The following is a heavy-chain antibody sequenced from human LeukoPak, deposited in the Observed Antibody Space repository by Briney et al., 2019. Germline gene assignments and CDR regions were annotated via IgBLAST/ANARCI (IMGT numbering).Heavy chain of an antibody. CDR1: GGTFSSYA. Sequence: SVKVSCKASGGTFSSYAISWVRQAPGQGLEWMGGIIPIFGTANYAQKFQGRVTITADKSTSTAYMELRSLRSDDTAVYYCARGGYSSSWYLSTYYYYMDVWGKGTTVTVSS. J-gene: IGHJ6*03. CDR2: IIPIFGTA. CDR3: ARGGYSSSWYLSTYYYYMDV. V-gene: IGHV1-69*06. D-gene: IGHD6-13*01.